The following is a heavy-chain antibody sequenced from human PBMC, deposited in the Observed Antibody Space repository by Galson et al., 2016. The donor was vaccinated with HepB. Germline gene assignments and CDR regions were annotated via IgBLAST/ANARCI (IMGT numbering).Heavy chain of an antibody. Sequence: SLRLSCAASGFTFSDLWMTWVRQAPGKGLEWVGHIKSKFYGATADYAAPVKGRFTISRDDSKNTLYLQMNSLNTEDTALYYCVTDVPYTGGGGLYTWGQGTMVTVSS. J-gene: IGHJ3*01. CDR2: IKSKFYGATA. CDR1: GFTFSDLW. V-gene: IGHV3-15*01. CDR3: VTDVPYTGGGGLYT. D-gene: IGHD3-16*02.